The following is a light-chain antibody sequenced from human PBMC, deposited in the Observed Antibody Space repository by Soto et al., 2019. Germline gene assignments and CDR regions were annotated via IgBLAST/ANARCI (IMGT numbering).Light chain of an antibody. CDR2: GAS. CDR3: QQYGSSRWT. Sequence: EIVLTQSPGTLSLSPGERATLYCRASQSVSSSYLAWYQQKPGQAPRLLIYGASRRATGIPDRFSGSGSGTDFTLTISKLEPEDFAVYYCQQYGSSRWTFGQGTKVEIK. CDR1: QSVSSSY. V-gene: IGKV3-20*01. J-gene: IGKJ1*01.